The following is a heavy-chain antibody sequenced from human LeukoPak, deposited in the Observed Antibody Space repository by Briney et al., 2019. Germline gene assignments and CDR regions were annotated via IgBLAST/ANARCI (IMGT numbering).Heavy chain of an antibody. D-gene: IGHD6-6*01. J-gene: IGHJ6*03. CDR3: AREIAAPQLPYYYYYMDV. CDR1: GFTFSSYA. CDR2: ISYDGSNK. V-gene: IGHV3-30*04. Sequence: PGGSLRLSCAASGFTFSSYAMHWVRQAPGKGLEWVAVISYDGSNKYYADSVKGRFTISRDNSKNTLYLQMNSLRAEDTAVYYCAREIAAPQLPYYYYYMDVWGKGTTVTVSS.